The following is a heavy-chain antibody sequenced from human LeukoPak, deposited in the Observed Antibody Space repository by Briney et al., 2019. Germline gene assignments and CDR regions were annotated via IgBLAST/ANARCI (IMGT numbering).Heavy chain of an antibody. V-gene: IGHV4-34*01. D-gene: IGHD2/OR15-2a*01. CDR3: ARGQYERNP. CDR2: INHSGRT. J-gene: IGHJ5*02. Sequence: PSETLSLTCAVYGGSFSGYFWSRIRQPPGKGLEWIGEINHSGRTYFNPSLKSRVTLSVDTSKNQFSLKLTSVTAADTAVYYCARGQYERNPWGQGTLVTVSS. CDR1: GGSFSGYF.